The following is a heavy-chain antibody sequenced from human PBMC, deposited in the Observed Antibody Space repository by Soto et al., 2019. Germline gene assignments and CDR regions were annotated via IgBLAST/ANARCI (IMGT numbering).Heavy chain of an antibody. CDR3: ARYYRYSSSYIDY. Sequence: SETLSLTCTVSGGSVSSGSYYWSWIRQPPGKGLEWIGYIYYSGSTNYNPSLKSRVTISVDTSKNQFSLKLSSVTAADTAVYYCARYYRYSSSYIDYWGQGTLVTVSS. CDR2: IYYSGST. V-gene: IGHV4-61*01. D-gene: IGHD6-6*01. J-gene: IGHJ4*02. CDR1: GGSVSSGSYY.